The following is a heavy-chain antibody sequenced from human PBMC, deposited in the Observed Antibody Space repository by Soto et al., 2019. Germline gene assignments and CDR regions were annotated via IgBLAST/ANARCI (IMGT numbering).Heavy chain of an antibody. CDR1: GFTFSSYG. V-gene: IGHV3-74*01. D-gene: IGHD2-15*01. J-gene: IGHJ4*02. CDR2: INRDGSST. CDR3: ARSLCSGGAY. Sequence: EVQLVESGGGLVQPGGSLRLSCAASGFTFSSYGMHWVRQAPGKGLVWVSRINRDGSSTSYADSVKGRFTISRDNAKNTLYLQMNSPRAEDTAVYYCARSLCSGGAYWGQGPLVTVSP.